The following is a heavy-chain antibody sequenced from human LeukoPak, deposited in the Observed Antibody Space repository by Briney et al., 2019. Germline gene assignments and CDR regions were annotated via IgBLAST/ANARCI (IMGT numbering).Heavy chain of an antibody. Sequence: GGSLRLSCAASGFTFSNAWMSWVRQAPGKGLEWVGRIKSRTDGGTTDYAAPVKGRFTISRDDSKNTLYLQMDSLRAEDTALYYCAKSHSSGWYSFDYWGQGTLVTVSS. CDR3: AKSHSSGWYSFDY. D-gene: IGHD6-19*01. V-gene: IGHV3-15*01. CDR1: GFTFSNAW. CDR2: IKSRTDGGTT. J-gene: IGHJ4*02.